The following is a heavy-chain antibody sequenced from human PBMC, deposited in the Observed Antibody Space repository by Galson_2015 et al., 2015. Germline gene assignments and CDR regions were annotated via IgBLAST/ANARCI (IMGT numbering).Heavy chain of an antibody. V-gene: IGHV3-48*02. CDR3: ARDLDFAFDI. D-gene: IGHD3-9*01. CDR1: GFTFKNYS. Sequence: SLRLSCAASGFTFKNYSMNWVRQAPGEGLEWISYVTRRGDAVYYADSVKGRFTISRDNAKNSLFLQMNSLNDADTAVYYCARDLDFAFDIWGQGTVVTVSS. J-gene: IGHJ3*02. CDR2: VTRRGDAV.